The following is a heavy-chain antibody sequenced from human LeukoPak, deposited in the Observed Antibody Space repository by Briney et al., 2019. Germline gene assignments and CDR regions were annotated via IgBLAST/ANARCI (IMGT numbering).Heavy chain of an antibody. CDR3: ARVEWFGELSPFDI. J-gene: IGHJ3*02. D-gene: IGHD3-10*01. CDR2: INHSGST. Sequence: PSETLSLTCTVSGGSINSYYWSWIRQPPGKGLEWIGEINHSGSTNYNPSLKSRVTISVDTSKNQFSLKLSSVTAADTAVYYCARVEWFGELSPFDIWGQGTMVTVSS. V-gene: IGHV4-34*01. CDR1: GGSINSYY.